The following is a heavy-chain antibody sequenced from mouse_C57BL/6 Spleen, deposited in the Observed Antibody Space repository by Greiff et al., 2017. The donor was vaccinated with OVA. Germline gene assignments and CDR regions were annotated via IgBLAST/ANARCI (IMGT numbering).Heavy chain of an antibody. D-gene: IGHD2-10*02. Sequence: EVKLMESGGGLVKPGGSLKLSCAASGFTFSDYGMHWVRQAPEKGLEWVAYISSGSSTIYYADTVKGRFTISRDNAKNTLFLQMTSLRSEDTAMYYCARHTYWYFDVWGTGTTVTVSS. J-gene: IGHJ1*03. CDR1: GFTFSDYG. CDR3: ARHTYWYFDV. CDR2: ISSGSSTI. V-gene: IGHV5-17*01.